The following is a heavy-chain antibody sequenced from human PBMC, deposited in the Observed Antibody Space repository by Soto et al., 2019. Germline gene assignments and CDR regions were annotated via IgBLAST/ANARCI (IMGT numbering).Heavy chain of an antibody. V-gene: IGHV4-34*01. J-gene: IGHJ3*02. D-gene: IGHD2-15*01. CDR1: GGSFSGYF. CDR3: ARDCSGGSCSDAFDI. Sequence: SETLSRSCAVYGGSFSGYFCSWIRQPPGKGLEWIGEINHFGSSNYNPSLKSRVTISVATSKNQFSLKLSSVTAADTAVYYCARDCSGGSCSDAFDIWGQGTMVT. CDR2: INHFGSS.